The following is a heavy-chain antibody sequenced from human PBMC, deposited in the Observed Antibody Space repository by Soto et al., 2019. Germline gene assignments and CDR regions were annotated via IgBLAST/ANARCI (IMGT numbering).Heavy chain of an antibody. CDR3: ARDLRSHKWATITPFDI. Sequence: QVQLVESGGGVVQPGRSLRLSCAASGFTFSSYAMHWVRQAPGKGLEWVAVISYDGSNKYYADSVKGRFTISRDNSKNTLYLQMNSLRAEDTAVYYCARDLRSHKWATITPFDIWGQGTMVTVSS. CDR1: GFTFSSYA. D-gene: IGHD5-12*01. V-gene: IGHV3-30-3*01. J-gene: IGHJ3*02. CDR2: ISYDGSNK.